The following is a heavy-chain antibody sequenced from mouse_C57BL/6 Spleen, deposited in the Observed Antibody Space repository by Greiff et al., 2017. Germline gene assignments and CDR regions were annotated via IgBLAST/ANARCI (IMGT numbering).Heavy chain of an antibody. J-gene: IGHJ1*03. CDR1: GFTFSSYG. D-gene: IGHD2-4*01. Sequence: EVMLVESGGDLVKPGGSLKLSCAASGFTFSSYGMSWVRQTPDKRLEWVATISSGGSYTYYPDSVKGRFTFSRDNAKNTLYLQMSSLKSEDTAMYYCARSYDYDGYFDVWGTGTTVTVSS. CDR2: ISSGGSYT. V-gene: IGHV5-6*02. CDR3: ARSYDYDGYFDV.